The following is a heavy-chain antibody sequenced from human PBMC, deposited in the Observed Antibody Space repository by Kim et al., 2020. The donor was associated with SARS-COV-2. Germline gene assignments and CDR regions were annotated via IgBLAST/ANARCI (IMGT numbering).Heavy chain of an antibody. CDR3: TLRSPAVGGTKDRAPS. Sequence: GGSLRLSCAASGFTFSDSTVHWLRQASGKGLEWVGRITIKASGYATAYAVSVKGRFTISRDDSKNTAYLQMNSLKTEDTAVYYCTLRSPAVGGTKDRAPSWGQGTLVTVSS. D-gene: IGHD1-26*01. V-gene: IGHV3-73*01. J-gene: IGHJ5*02. CDR1: GFTFSDST. CDR2: ITIKASGYAT.